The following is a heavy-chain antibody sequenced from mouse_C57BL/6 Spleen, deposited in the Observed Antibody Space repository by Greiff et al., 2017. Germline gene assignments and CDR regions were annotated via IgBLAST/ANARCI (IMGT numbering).Heavy chain of an antibody. CDR3: ARRYYGSNYIYAMDY. J-gene: IGHJ4*01. Sequence: QVQLQQSGPELVKPGASVKISCKASGYAFSSSWMNWVKQRPGKGLEWIGRIYPGDGATNYNGKFKGKATLTADKSSSTAYMQLSSLTSEDSAVYFCARRYYGSNYIYAMDYWGQGTSVTVSS. D-gene: IGHD1-1*01. CDR1: GYAFSSSW. V-gene: IGHV1-82*01. CDR2: IYPGDGAT.